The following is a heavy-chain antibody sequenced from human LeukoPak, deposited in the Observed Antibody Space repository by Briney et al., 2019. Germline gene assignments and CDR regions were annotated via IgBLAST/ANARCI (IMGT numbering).Heavy chain of an antibody. CDR3: ASDPGDYDSSGYPPV. CDR2: IIPILGIA. J-gene: IGHJ4*02. D-gene: IGHD3-22*01. CDR1: GGTFSSYA. V-gene: IGHV1-69*04. Sequence: GASVKVSCKASGGTFSSYAISWVRQAPGQGLEWMGRIIPILGIANYAQKFQGRVTITADKSTSTAYMELSSLRSEDTAVYYCASDPGDYDSSGYPPVWGQGTLVTVSS.